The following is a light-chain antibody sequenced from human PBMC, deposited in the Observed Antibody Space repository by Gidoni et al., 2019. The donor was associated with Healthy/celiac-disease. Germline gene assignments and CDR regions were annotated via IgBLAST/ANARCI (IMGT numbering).Light chain of an antibody. CDR1: QSVSSSY. Sequence: SVLTQSPGTLSLSPGERATLPCRASQSVSSSYLAWYQQKPGQAPRLLIYAASSRATGIPARFSGSGSGTDFTLTISRLEPEDFAVYYCQQYGSSPLTFXRXTKVXIK. J-gene: IGKJ4*01. V-gene: IGKV3-20*01. CDR3: QQYGSSPLT. CDR2: AAS.